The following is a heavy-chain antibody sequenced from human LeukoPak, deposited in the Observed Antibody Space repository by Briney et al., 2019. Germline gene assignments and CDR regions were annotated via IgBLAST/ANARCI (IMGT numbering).Heavy chain of an antibody. J-gene: IGHJ4*02. CDR1: GGSFSGYY. CDR3: ALNRDSLWFGELSLNFDY. Sequence: SETLSLTCAVYGGSFSGYYWSWIRQPPGKGLEWIGEINHSGSTNYNPSLKSRVTISVDTSKNQFSLKLSSVTAADTAVYYCALNRDSLWFGELSLNFDYWGQGTLVTVSS. D-gene: IGHD3-10*01. V-gene: IGHV4-34*01. CDR2: INHSGST.